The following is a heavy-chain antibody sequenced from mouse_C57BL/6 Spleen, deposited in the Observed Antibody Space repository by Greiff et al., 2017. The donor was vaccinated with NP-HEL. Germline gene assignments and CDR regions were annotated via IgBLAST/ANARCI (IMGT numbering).Heavy chain of an antibody. V-gene: IGHV1-53*01. CDR2: INPSNGGT. D-gene: IGHD2-4*01. Sequence: QVQLQQPGTELVKPGASVKLSCKASGYTFTSYWMHWVKQRPGQGLEWIGNINPSNGGTNYNEKFKSKATLTVDKSSSTAYMPLSSLTSEDSAVYYCARLGYYDDVAWFAYWGQGTLVTVSA. CDR3: ARLGYYDDVAWFAY. J-gene: IGHJ3*01. CDR1: GYTFTSYW.